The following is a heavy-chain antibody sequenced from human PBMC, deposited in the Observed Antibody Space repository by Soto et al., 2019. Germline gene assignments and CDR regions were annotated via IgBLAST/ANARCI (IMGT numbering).Heavy chain of an antibody. CDR1: GFTFTNYA. D-gene: IGHD6-6*01. J-gene: IGHJ4*02. Sequence: EVQLLESGGGLVQPGGSLRLSCAASGFTFTNYAMSWVRQTPGKGLEWVSTISGNGGSTYNADSVKGRFTISRDNSKSTLYLQMNSLRAEDTAVYYCAKERAARGIDYWGQGSLVTVSS. CDR3: AKERAARGIDY. V-gene: IGHV3-23*01. CDR2: ISGNGGST.